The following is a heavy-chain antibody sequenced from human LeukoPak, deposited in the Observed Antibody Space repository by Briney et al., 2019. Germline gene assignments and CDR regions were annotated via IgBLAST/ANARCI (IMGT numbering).Heavy chain of an antibody. J-gene: IGHJ4*02. D-gene: IGHD3-22*01. CDR1: GFTFSYYA. CDR3: ARDFDSSGSYYGVFDY. Sequence: GGSLRLSCAASGFTFSYYAMSWVRQAPGKGLEWVSAITGNGGATYNADSVKGRFTISRDSSENTLFLQMNSLRAEDTAVYYCARDFDSSGSYYGVFDYWGQGTLVTVSS. V-gene: IGHV3-23*01. CDR2: ITGNGGAT.